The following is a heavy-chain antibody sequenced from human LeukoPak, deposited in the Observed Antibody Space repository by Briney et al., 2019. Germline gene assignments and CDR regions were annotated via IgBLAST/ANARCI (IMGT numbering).Heavy chain of an antibody. D-gene: IGHD6-13*01. V-gene: IGHV3-73*01. Sequence: GGSLRLSCAASGFTFSGSAMHWVRQASGKGLEWVGRIRSKANSYATAYAASVKGRFTISRDDSKNTAYLQMNSLKTEDTAVYYCTSVYSSSWWSYYYYYMDVWGKGTTVTVSS. J-gene: IGHJ6*03. CDR2: IRSKANSYAT. CDR1: GFTFSGSA. CDR3: TSVYSSSWWSYYYYYMDV.